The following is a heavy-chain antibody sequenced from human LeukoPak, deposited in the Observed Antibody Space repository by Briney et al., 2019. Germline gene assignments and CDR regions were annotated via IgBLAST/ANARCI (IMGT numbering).Heavy chain of an antibody. CDR1: GGSFSGYY. J-gene: IGHJ4*02. CDR2: IYYSGST. CDR3: ARQLRGEAVAGHLQPFDY. D-gene: IGHD6-19*01. Sequence: SETLSLTCAVYGGSFSGYYWNWIRQPPGKGLEWIGYIYYSGSTNYNPSLKSRVTISVDTSKNQFSLKLSSVTAADTAVYFCARQLRGEAVAGHLQPFDYWGQGTLVTVSS. V-gene: IGHV4-59*08.